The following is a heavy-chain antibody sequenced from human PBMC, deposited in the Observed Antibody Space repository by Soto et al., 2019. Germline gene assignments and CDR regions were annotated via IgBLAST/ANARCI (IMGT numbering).Heavy chain of an antibody. D-gene: IGHD2-15*01. J-gene: IGHJ5*02. CDR2: MSYDRVNK. CDR1: GFNFRNFN. Sequence: GGSLRLSCEGSGFNFRNFNMIWVRQAPGKGLEWVAVMSYDRVNKFYGDTVKGRFTVSRDNSKGTMYLQMNNLRFEDTATYYCARDGRPAVHGRWFDPWGQGTVVTVSS. CDR3: ARDGRPAVHGRWFDP. V-gene: IGHV3-30*03.